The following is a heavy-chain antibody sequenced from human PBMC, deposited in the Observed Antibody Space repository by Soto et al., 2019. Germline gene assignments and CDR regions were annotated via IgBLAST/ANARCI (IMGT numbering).Heavy chain of an antibody. CDR1: GGTFSSYA. D-gene: IGHD3-22*01. CDR2: IIPIFGTA. J-gene: IGHJ4*02. CDR3: ARDSPYYYDSSGYYSYFDY. V-gene: IGHV1-69*13. Sequence: SVKVSCKASGGTFSSYAISWVRQAPGQGLEWMGGIIPIFGTANYAQKFQGRVTITADESTSTAYMELSSLRSEDTAVYYCARDSPYYYDSSGYYSYFDYWGQGTLVTVSS.